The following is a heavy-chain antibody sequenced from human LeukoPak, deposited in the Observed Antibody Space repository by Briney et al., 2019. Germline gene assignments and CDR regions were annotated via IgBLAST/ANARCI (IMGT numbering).Heavy chain of an antibody. CDR3: ARDAGSGSLVSRWFDP. Sequence: SETLSLTCTVSGGSISSSSYFWGWIHQPPGTGLEWIGSIHYSGSTYYNPSLKSRVTISVDTSKNQFSLKLSSVTAADTAIYYCARDAGSGSLVSRWFDPWGQGTLVTVSS. D-gene: IGHD3-10*01. CDR2: IHYSGST. CDR1: GGSISSSSYF. V-gene: IGHV4-39*07. J-gene: IGHJ5*02.